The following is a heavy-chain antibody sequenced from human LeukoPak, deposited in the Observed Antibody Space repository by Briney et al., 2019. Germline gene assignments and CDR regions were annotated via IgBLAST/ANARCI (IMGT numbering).Heavy chain of an antibody. CDR2: ISAYNGNT. Sequence: ASVKVSCMASGYTFSSYGISWVRQAPGQGLEWMGWISAYNGNTNYAQKVQGRVTITTDTYTFTSTTYMELRSLRFDDTAVYYCARDRGLGAARPGAGIGDAFDIWGQGKMVTVSS. V-gene: IGHV1-18*01. CDR1: GYTFSSYG. J-gene: IGHJ3*02. D-gene: IGHD6-6*01. CDR3: ARDRGLGAARPGAGIGDAFDI.